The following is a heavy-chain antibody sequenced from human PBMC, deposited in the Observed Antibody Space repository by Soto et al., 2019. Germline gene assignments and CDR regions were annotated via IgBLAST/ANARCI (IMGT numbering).Heavy chain of an antibody. CDR1: GGTFSSYA. J-gene: IGHJ6*02. Sequence: SVKVSCNASGGTFSSYAISWGRQAPVQGLEWMGGIIPIFGTANYAQKFQGRVTITADESTSTAYMELSSLRSEDTAVYYCASCSGGSCYLYYGMDVWGQGTTVTVSS. D-gene: IGHD2-15*01. V-gene: IGHV1-69*01. CDR2: IIPIFGTA. CDR3: ASCSGGSCYLYYGMDV.